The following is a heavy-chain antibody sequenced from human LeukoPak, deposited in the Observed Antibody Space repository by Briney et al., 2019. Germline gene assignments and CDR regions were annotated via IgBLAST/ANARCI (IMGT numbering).Heavy chain of an antibody. CDR2: IYYSGTT. Sequence: SETLSLTCTVSGGSISSYYWSWIRQPPGKGLDWIGYIYYSGTTNYNPSLKSRVTISLDTSKNQFSLKLSSVTAADTAVYYCARGRPRDGDFRRGYPQTYYYYYMDVWGKGTTVTVSS. CDR1: GGSISSYY. CDR3: ARGRPRDGDFRRGYPQTYYYYYMDV. V-gene: IGHV4-59*01. J-gene: IGHJ6*03. D-gene: IGHD3-3*01.